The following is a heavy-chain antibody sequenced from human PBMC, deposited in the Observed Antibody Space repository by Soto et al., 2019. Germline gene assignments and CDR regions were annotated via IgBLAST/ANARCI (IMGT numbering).Heavy chain of an antibody. CDR3: ARDVSPGTIYAFDI. V-gene: IGHV3-21*01. CDR1: GFTFRDYS. Sequence: GGSLKLSCAASGFTFRDYSMNWVRQAPGKGLEWVSSVSRNSDYIYYADSVKGRFTISRDNAKNSLYLQMSSLRAEDTAVYYCARDVSPGTIYAFDIWGQGTMVTVSS. CDR2: VSRNSDYI. D-gene: IGHD3-3*02. J-gene: IGHJ3*02.